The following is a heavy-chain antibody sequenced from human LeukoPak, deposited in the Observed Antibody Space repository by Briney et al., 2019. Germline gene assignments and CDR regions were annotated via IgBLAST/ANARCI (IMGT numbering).Heavy chain of an antibody. Sequence: SETLSLTCTVSGGSISSYYWSWIRQPPGKGLEWIGYIYYSGSTNYNPSLKSRVTISVDTSKNQFSLKLSSVTAADTAVYYCAREGVYYYDSSGYSHYFDYWGQGTLVTVSS. CDR3: AREGVYYYDSSGYSHYFDY. CDR1: GGSISSYY. J-gene: IGHJ4*02. D-gene: IGHD3-22*01. CDR2: IYYSGST. V-gene: IGHV4-59*01.